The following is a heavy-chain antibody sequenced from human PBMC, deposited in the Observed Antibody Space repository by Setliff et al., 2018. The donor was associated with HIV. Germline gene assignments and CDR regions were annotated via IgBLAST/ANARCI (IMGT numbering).Heavy chain of an antibody. CDR2: IYSDGST. D-gene: IGHD6-25*01. V-gene: IGHV3-66*02. J-gene: IGHJ4*02. Sequence: GGSLRLSCEASGFTVSSSYMAWVRQAPGKGLEWVSTIYSDGSTYHADSVKGRFTLSRDTSKNTMYLQMNSRRREDTAVYHCARVLPYNSALDNWGQGTLVTVSS. CDR3: ARVLPYNSALDN. CDR1: GFTVSSSY.